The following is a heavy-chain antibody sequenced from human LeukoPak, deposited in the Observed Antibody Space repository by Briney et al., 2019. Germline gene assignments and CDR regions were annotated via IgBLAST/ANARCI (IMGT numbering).Heavy chain of an antibody. CDR1: GGSISSYY. V-gene: IGHV4-59*08. CDR2: ISDIESI. CDR3: AGHHPRNTVDF. Sequence: SETLSLTCTVSGGSISSYYWSWIRQPPGKGLEWIAYISDIESINYNPSLKSRVTISLDTSKNQFSLKLSSVTAADTAVYYCAGHHPRNTVDFWGQGTLVTVSS. D-gene: IGHD2/OR15-2a*01. J-gene: IGHJ4*02.